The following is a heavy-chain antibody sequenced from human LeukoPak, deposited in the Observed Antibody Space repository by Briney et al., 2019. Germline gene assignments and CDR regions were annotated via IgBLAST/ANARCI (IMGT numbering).Heavy chain of an antibody. D-gene: IGHD3-22*01. J-gene: IGHJ4*02. CDR1: GFTFSSYA. CDR3: APEYYYDRMFDY. Sequence: HPGGSLRLSCVGSGFTFSSYAMSWVRQAPGKGLEWVSAISGSGGSTYYADSVKGRFTISRDNSKNTLYLQMNSLRAEDTAVYYCAPEYYYDRMFDYWGQGTLVTVSS. V-gene: IGHV3-23*01. CDR2: ISGSGGST.